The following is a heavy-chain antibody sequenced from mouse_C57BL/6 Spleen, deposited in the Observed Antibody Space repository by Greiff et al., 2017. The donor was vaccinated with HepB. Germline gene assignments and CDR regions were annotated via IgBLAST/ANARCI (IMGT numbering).Heavy chain of an antibody. V-gene: IGHV1-82*01. Sequence: VQLQQSGPELVKPGASVKISCKASGYAFSSSWINWVKQRPGKGLEWIGRIYPGDGDTSYNGKFKGKATLTADKSSSTAYMQLSSLTSEDSAVYFCARYDYDEDWYFDVWGTGTTVTVSS. CDR1: GYAFSSSW. J-gene: IGHJ1*03. D-gene: IGHD2-4*01. CDR3: ARYDYDEDWYFDV. CDR2: IYPGDGDT.